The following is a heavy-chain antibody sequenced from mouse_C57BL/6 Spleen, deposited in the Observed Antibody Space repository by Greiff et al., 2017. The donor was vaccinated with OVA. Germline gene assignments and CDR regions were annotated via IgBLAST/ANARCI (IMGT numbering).Heavy chain of an antibody. CDR3: TRGDGYCVFAY. Sequence: VQLQQSGTVLARPGASVKMSCKTSGYTFTSYWMHWVKQRPGQGLEWIGAIYPGNSDTSYNQKFKGKAKLTAVTSASTAYMELSSLTNVDSAVYYVTRGDGYCVFAYWGQGTLVTVSA. CDR2: IYPGNSDT. CDR1: GYTFTSYW. V-gene: IGHV1-5*01. D-gene: IGHD2-3*01. J-gene: IGHJ3*01.